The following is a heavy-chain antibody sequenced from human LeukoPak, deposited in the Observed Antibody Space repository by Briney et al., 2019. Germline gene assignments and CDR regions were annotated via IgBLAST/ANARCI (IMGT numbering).Heavy chain of an antibody. CDR2: IKRDGSEK. CDR3: ARDTREYYYDSSGYPGGDY. Sequence: GGSLRLSCAASGFTFSSYWMSWVRQAPGKGLEWVANIKRDGSEKYYVDSVKGRFTISRDNAKNSLYLQMNSLRAEDTAVYYCARDTREYYYDSSGYPGGDYWGQGTLVTVSS. CDR1: GFTFSSYW. D-gene: IGHD3-22*01. V-gene: IGHV3-7*01. J-gene: IGHJ4*02.